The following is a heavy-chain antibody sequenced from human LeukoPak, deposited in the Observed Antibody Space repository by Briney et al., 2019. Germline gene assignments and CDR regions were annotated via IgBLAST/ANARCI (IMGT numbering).Heavy chain of an antibody. D-gene: IGHD2-15*01. J-gene: IGHJ4*02. Sequence: SETLSPTCTVSGGSISSSSYYWGWIRQPPGKGLEWIGSIYYSGSTYYNPSLKSRVTISVDTSKNQFSLKLSSVTAADTAVYYCARALPSDYWGQGTLVTVSS. CDR1: GGSISSSSYY. CDR3: ARALPSDY. V-gene: IGHV4-39*01. CDR2: IYYSGST.